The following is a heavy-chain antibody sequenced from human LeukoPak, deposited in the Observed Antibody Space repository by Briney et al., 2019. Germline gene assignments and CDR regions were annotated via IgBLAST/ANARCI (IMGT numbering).Heavy chain of an antibody. CDR2: ISSGSSVI. Sequence: GGSLRLSCTASGFTFSTYNMNWVRQAPGKGLEWVSYISSGSSVIYYAASVRGRFTISRDNAKNSLSLQMNSLRDEDSAVYYCTRDLRSNYWGQGTLVTVAS. J-gene: IGHJ4*02. CDR3: TRDLRSNY. V-gene: IGHV3-48*02. CDR1: GFTFSTYN. D-gene: IGHD3/OR15-3a*01.